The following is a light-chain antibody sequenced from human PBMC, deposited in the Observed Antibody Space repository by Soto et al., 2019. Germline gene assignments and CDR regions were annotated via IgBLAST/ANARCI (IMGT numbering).Light chain of an antibody. CDR3: CSYAGNPYV. CDR1: SSDVGSYNS. V-gene: IGLV2-23*01. CDR2: EGS. Sequence: QSVLTQPASVSGSPGQSIAISCTGTSSDVGSYNSVSWYQQHPGKAPKLMIYEGSKRPSGVSDRFSGSKSVNTASLTISGLQAEDEADYYCCSYAGNPYVFGTGTKLTVL. J-gene: IGLJ1*01.